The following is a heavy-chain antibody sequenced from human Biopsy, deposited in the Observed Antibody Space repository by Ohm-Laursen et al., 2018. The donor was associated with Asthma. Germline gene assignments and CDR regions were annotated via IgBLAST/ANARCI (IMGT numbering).Heavy chain of an antibody. J-gene: IGHJ4*02. D-gene: IGHD3-3*01. CDR3: ASQSSGPDFWSGYYYFDY. CDR1: GFTFSSYG. V-gene: IGHV3-30*03. Sequence: SSLRLSCAASGFTFSSYGMYWVRQAPGKGLEWVAVISYDGSNKYYADSVKGRFTISRDNSKNTLYLQMNSPRAEDTAVYYCASQSSGPDFWSGYYYFDYWGQGTLVTVSS. CDR2: ISYDGSNK.